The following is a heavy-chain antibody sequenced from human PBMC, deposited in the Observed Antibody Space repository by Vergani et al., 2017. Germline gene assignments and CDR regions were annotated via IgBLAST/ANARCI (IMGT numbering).Heavy chain of an antibody. CDR1: AYSFTRYD. CDR3: ARGPHKYYYMDV. CDR2: IDPNSGNT. J-gene: IGHJ6*03. V-gene: IGHV1-8*01. Sequence: QVQLVQSGAEVKKPGASVKVSCKASAYSFTRYDINWVRQATGQGLEWMGWIDPNSGNTGYIQKFQGRVTMTRDTSISTAYMELSSLTSEDTAVYYCARGPHKYYYMDVWGKGTTVTVSS.